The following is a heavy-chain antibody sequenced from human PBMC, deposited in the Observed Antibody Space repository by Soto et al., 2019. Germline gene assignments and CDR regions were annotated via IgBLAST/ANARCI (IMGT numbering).Heavy chain of an antibody. CDR3: ARGVLRSSTRAYYYYYYGMDV. CDR2: INHSGST. CDR1: GGSFSGYY. D-gene: IGHD2-2*01. Sequence: SETLSLTCAVYGGSFSGYYWSWIRQPPGKGLEWIGEINHSGSTNYNPSLKSRVTISVDTSKNQFSLKLSSVTAADTAVYYCARGVLRSSTRAYYYYYYGMDVWGQGTTVTVSS. V-gene: IGHV4-34*01. J-gene: IGHJ6*02.